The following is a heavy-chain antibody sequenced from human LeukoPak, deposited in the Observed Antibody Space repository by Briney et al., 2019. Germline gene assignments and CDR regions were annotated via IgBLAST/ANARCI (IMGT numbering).Heavy chain of an antibody. V-gene: IGHV3-23*01. CDR1: ALTLPNYA. CDR2: VTPGGNIP. D-gene: IGHD3-22*01. CDR3: AKDIWVVSSGFQTFDL. Sequence: GGSLRLSCAASALTLPNYAMGWVRQAPGKGLEWVSGVTPGGNIPYYADSVKGRFTISRDNSNNTLYLQMGSLGAADTALYYCAKDIWVVSSGFQTFDLWGQGTLVTVSS. J-gene: IGHJ4*02.